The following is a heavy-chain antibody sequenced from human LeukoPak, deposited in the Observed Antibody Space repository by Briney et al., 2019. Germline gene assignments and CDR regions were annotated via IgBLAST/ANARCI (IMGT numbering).Heavy chain of an antibody. Sequence: SETLSLTCAVYGGSFSGYYWSWIRQPPGKGLEWLGEINHTGSTNYNPSLKSRVTISVDTSQNQFSLKLSSVTAADTAVYYCAEEYYYDSSGYGYFQHWGQGTLVTVSS. V-gene: IGHV4-34*01. J-gene: IGHJ1*01. D-gene: IGHD3-22*01. CDR3: AEEYYYDSSGYGYFQH. CDR1: GGSFSGYY. CDR2: INHTGST.